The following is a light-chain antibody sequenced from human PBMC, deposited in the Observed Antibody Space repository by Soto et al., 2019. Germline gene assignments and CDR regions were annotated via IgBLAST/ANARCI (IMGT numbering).Light chain of an antibody. CDR2: YDS. V-gene: IGLV3-21*04. Sequence: SYELTQPPSVSVAPGRTARITCGGNNIGSKSVHWYQQKPGQAPVLVIYYDSDRPSGIPERFSGSNSGNTATLTISRVEAGDEADYYCQVWDPEVFGGGTKLTVL. J-gene: IGLJ2*01. CDR1: NIGSKS. CDR3: QVWDPEV.